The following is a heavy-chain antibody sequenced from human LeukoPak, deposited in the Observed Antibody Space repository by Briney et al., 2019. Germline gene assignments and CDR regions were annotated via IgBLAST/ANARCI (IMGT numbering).Heavy chain of an antibody. CDR3: ARDGPGAPPTNWFDP. CDR2: ISSSSSYI. V-gene: IGHV3-21*01. D-gene: IGHD4/OR15-4a*01. Sequence: GGFLRLSCAASGFTFSSYSMNWVRQAPGKGLEWVSSISSSSSYIYYADSVKGRFTISRDNAKNSLYLQMNSLRAEDTAVYYCARDGPGAPPTNWFDPWGQGTLVTVSS. CDR1: GFTFSSYS. J-gene: IGHJ5*02.